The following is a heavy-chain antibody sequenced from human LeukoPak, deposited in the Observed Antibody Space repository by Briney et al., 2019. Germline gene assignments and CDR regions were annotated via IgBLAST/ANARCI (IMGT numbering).Heavy chain of an antibody. J-gene: IGHJ5*02. CDR3: ARAKNYYDSGSYYRYNWFDP. CDR1: GGSFSGYY. V-gene: IGHV4-34*01. Sequence: PSETLSLTCAVYGGSFSGYYWSWIRQPPGKGLEWIGEINHSGSTNYNPSLKSRVTISVDTSKNQFSLKLSSVTAADTAVYYCARAKNYYDSGSYYRYNWFDPWGQGTLVTVSS. D-gene: IGHD3-10*01. CDR2: INHSGST.